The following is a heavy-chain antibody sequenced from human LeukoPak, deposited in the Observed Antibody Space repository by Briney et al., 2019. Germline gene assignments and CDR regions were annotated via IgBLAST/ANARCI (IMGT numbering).Heavy chain of an antibody. Sequence: GGSLRLSCAASGFTFSNYAMSWVRQAPGKGLEWVSVISGSGGSTYYADSVKGRFTISRDNSKNTLYLQMNSLRAEDTAVYYCALGGVTAGFDYWGQGTLVTVSS. V-gene: IGHV3-23*01. CDR1: GFTFSNYA. CDR2: ISGSGGST. J-gene: IGHJ4*02. D-gene: IGHD2-21*02. CDR3: ALGGVTAGFDY.